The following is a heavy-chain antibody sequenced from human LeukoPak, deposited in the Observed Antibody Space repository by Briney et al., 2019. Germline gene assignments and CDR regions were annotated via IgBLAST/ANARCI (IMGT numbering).Heavy chain of an antibody. CDR1: GGTFSSYP. CDR2: IIPIFGTA. Sequence: GASVKVSFKASGGTFSSYPISWVRQAPGQGLEWMGGIIPIFGTANYAQKFQGRVTITADKSTSTAYMELSSLRSEDTAVYYCAVRYCSSTSCYSNDAFDIWGQGTMVTVSS. D-gene: IGHD2-2*01. CDR3: AVRYCSSTSCYSNDAFDI. V-gene: IGHV1-69*06. J-gene: IGHJ3*02.